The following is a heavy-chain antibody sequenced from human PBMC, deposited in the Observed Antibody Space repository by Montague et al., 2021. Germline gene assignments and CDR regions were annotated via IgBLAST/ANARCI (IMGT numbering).Heavy chain of an antibody. D-gene: IGHD2-8*01. J-gene: IGHJ4*02. V-gene: IGHV3-7*01. CDR1: GFPFSRFW. Sequence: SLRLSCAVSGFPFSRFWMTWFRQAPGKGLEWVANIKEDGSEKYYVDSVKGRFTISRDNAKNSLYLQMDSLRAEDTAIYYCTKSTWYAFDYWGQGTLVTVSS. CDR3: TKSTWYAFDY. CDR2: IKEDGSEK.